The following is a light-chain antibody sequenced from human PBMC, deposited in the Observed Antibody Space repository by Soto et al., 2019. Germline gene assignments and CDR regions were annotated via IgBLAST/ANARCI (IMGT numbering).Light chain of an antibody. CDR1: QRVNTC. CDR3: QKYNSFWT. Sequence: DIQLNQSPSTLSASVDERVSITCRASQRVNTCLAWYQQKPGKAPTLLIYDASSLESGVPSRFSGSGSGTEFTLTTSSLQPEDFATYYCQKYNSFWTFGQGAKVAIK. CDR2: DAS. V-gene: IGKV1-5*01. J-gene: IGKJ1*01.